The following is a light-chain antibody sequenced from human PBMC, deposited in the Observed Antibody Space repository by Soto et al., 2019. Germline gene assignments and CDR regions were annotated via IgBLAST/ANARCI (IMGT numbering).Light chain of an antibody. V-gene: IGKV1-27*01. J-gene: IGKJ2*01. CDR1: QGISNY. CDR2: AAS. CDR3: QNLGT. Sequence: DIQMTQSPSSLSASVGDRVTITCRASQGISNYLAWYQQKPGKVPKLLIYAASTLQSGVPSRFSGSGSGTDFTLTISSLQHEDVAIYFCQNLGTFGQGTNLQIK.